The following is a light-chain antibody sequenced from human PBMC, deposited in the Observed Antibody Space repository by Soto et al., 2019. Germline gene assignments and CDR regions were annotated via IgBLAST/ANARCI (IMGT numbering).Light chain of an antibody. V-gene: IGLV2-23*01. CDR3: CLYAGSTSVI. CDR1: NSDVGSYDL. Sequence: QSALTQPASVSGSPGQQITISCTGSNSDVGSYDLVSWYQQHPGKAPKLIIYEASKRPSGVSNRFSGSKSGNTASLSISGLQAEDEADYYCCLYAGSTSVIFGGGTKPTVL. CDR2: EAS. J-gene: IGLJ2*01.